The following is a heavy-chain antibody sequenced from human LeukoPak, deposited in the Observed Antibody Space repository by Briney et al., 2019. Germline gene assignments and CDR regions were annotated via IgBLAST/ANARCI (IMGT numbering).Heavy chain of an antibody. Sequence: GESLHISCKGSGYSFTSYWIGWVRPVTGKGLEWMGIIYSGDSDTRHSPSFQGQVTISADKSISTAYLQWSSLKASDTAMYYCASPTPTYYDFWSGYPTTDAFDIWGQGTMVTVSS. D-gene: IGHD3-3*01. J-gene: IGHJ3*02. CDR3: ASPTPTYYDFWSGYPTTDAFDI. CDR1: GYSFTSYW. V-gene: IGHV5-51*01. CDR2: IYSGDSDT.